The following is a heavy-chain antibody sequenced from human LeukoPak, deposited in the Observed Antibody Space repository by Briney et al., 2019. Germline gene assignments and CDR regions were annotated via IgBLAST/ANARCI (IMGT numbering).Heavy chain of an antibody. V-gene: IGHV3-30*18. J-gene: IGHJ6*02. D-gene: IGHD4-17*01. CDR2: ISYDGSNK. CDR3: AKDQTADDYGDYIDYYYYGMDV. CDR1: GFTFSSYG. Sequence: GGSLRLSCAASGFTFSSYGMHWVRQVPGEGLEWVAVISYDGSNKYYADSVKGRFTISRDNSKNTLYLQMNSLRAEDTAVYYCAKDQTADDYGDYIDYYYYGMDVWGQGTTVTVSS.